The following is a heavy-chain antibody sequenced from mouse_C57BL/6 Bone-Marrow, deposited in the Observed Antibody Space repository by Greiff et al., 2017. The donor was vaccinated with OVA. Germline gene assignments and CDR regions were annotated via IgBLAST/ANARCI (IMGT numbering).Heavy chain of an antibody. Sequence: VKLMEPGAELVKPGASVKLSCKASGYTFTSYWMHWVKQRPGQGLEWIGMIHPNSGSTNYNEKFKSKATLTVDKSSSTAYMQLSSLTSEDSAVYYCARFDYYGSSLDYWGQGTTLTVSS. V-gene: IGHV1-64*01. J-gene: IGHJ2*01. CDR3: ARFDYYGSSLDY. D-gene: IGHD1-1*01. CDR2: IHPNSGST. CDR1: GYTFTSYW.